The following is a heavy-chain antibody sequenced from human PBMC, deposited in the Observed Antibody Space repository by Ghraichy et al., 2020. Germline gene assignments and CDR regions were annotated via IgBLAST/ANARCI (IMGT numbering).Heavy chain of an antibody. CDR3: ARERGYSSSWDLIDY. V-gene: IGHV5-51*01. D-gene: IGHD6-13*01. J-gene: IGHJ4*02. CDR1: GYSFTSYW. Sequence: GGSLRLSCKGSGYSFTSYWIGWVRQMPGKGLEWMGIIYPGDSDTRYSPSFQGQVTISADKSISTAYLQWSSLKASDTAMYYCARERGYSSSWDLIDYWGQGTLVTVSS. CDR2: IYPGDSDT.